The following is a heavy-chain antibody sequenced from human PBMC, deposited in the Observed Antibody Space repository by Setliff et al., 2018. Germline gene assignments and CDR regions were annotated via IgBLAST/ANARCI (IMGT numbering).Heavy chain of an antibody. J-gene: IGHJ3*02. V-gene: IGHV1-18*01. D-gene: IGHD2-2*01. CDR3: ARAPGTVVVPASRSAFDI. Sequence: APVKVSCKASGYTFSNYGISWVRQAPGQGLEWMGWISAYNGYIIYAQKLQGRVTMTTDTSTSTAYMEVRSLRSDDTAVYYCARAPGTVVVPASRSAFDIWGQGTMVTVSS. CDR2: ISAYNGYI. CDR1: GYTFSNYG.